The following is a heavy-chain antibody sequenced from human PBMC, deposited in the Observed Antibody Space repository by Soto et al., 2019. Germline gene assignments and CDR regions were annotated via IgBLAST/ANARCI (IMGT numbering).Heavy chain of an antibody. J-gene: IGHJ3*02. CDR2: TSAYNGNT. CDR1: GYTFTSYG. CDR3: ARDWPITIFGVVTHDAFDI. D-gene: IGHD3-3*01. V-gene: IGHV1-18*01. Sequence: QVQLVQSGAEVKKPGASVKVSCKASGYTFTSYGISWVRQAPGQGLEWMGWTSAYNGNTNYAQKLQGRVTMTTDTSTSTAYMELRSLRSDDTAVYYCARDWPITIFGVVTHDAFDIWGQGTMVTVSS.